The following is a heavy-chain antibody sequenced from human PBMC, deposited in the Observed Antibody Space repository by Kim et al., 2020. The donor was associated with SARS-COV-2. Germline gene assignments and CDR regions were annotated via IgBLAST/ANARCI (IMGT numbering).Heavy chain of an antibody. CDR2: INAGNGNT. J-gene: IGHJ6*02. CDR3: ARDYYSGYDQNGMDV. V-gene: IGHV1-3*01. D-gene: IGHD5-12*01. CDR1: GYTFTSYA. Sequence: ASVKVSCKASGYTFTSYAMHWVRQAPGQRLEWMGWINAGNGNTKYSQKFQGRVTITRDTSASTAYMELSSLRSEDTAVYYCARDYYSGYDQNGMDVWGQGTTVTVSS.